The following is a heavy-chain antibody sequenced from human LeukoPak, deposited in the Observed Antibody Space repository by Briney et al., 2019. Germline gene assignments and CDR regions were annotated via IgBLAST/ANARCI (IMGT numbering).Heavy chain of an antibody. CDR2: VYYSGTT. J-gene: IGHJ4*02. Sequence: PSETLSLTCSVSGGSISSSGYYWGWIRQPPGKGLEWIGSVYYSGTTYYNPSLKSRVIISVDTSKNQFSLRLSSVTAADTAIYYCAREYSSSRYDYWGQGTPASVSS. CDR1: GGSISSSGYY. D-gene: IGHD6-13*01. V-gene: IGHV4-39*07. CDR3: AREYSSSRYDY.